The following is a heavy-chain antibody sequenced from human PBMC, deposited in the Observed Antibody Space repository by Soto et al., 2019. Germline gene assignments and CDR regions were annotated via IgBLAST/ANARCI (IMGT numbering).Heavy chain of an antibody. Sequence: EVQLVESGGGLVQPGGSLRLSCAASGFTVSSNYMSWVRQAPGKGLEWVSVIYSGGSTYYADSVKGRFTISRHNSKNTLYLQMNRLRAEDTAVYYCARGVGGATSYYGMDVWGQGTTVTVSS. D-gene: IGHD1-26*01. CDR1: GFTVSSNY. CDR2: IYSGGST. J-gene: IGHJ6*02. V-gene: IGHV3-53*04. CDR3: ARGVGGATSYYGMDV.